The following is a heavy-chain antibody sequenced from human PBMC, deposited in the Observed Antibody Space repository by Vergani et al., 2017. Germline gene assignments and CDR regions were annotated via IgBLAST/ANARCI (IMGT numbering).Heavy chain of an antibody. D-gene: IGHD2-2*01. V-gene: IGHV3-23*01. CDR3: AKDLGYCSSTSCSHTLDV. J-gene: IGHJ6*04. CDR1: GFTFSSYA. Sequence: EVQLLESGGGLVQPGGSLRLSCAASGFTFSSYAMSWVRQAPGKGLEWVSAISGSGGSTYYADSVKGRFTISRDNSKNTLYLQMNSLRAEDTALYYCAKDLGYCSSTSCSHTLDVWGKGTTVTVSS. CDR2: ISGSGGST.